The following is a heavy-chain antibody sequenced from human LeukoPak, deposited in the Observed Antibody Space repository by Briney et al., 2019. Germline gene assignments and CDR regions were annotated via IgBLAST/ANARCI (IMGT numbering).Heavy chain of an antibody. Sequence: SETLSLTCTVSGGSISSGGYYWSWIRQHPGKGLEWIGYIYYSGSTYYNPSLKNRVTISVDTSKNQFSLKLSSVTAADTAVYYCARVNDSSGYYAFDIWGQGTMVTVSS. D-gene: IGHD3-22*01. CDR3: ARVNDSSGYYAFDI. V-gene: IGHV4-31*03. CDR1: GGSISSGGYY. J-gene: IGHJ3*02. CDR2: IYYSGST.